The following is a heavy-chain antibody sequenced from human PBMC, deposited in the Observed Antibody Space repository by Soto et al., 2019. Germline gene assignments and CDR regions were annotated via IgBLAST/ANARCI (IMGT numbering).Heavy chain of an antibody. D-gene: IGHD2-2*01. CDR3: ARDEVPAANWLDP. J-gene: IGHJ5*02. Sequence: GASVKVSCKASGYIFINYGITWVRQAPGQGLEWMGWISGYNGNTKYADKLQGRVTMTTDTSTTTAYMELRSLRSDDTAVYYCARDEVPAANWLDPWGQGTLVTVSS. CDR1: GYIFINYG. V-gene: IGHV1-18*01. CDR2: ISGYNGNT.